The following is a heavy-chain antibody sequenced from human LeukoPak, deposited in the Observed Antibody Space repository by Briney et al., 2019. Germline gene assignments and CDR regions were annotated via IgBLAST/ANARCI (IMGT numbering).Heavy chain of an antibody. CDR1: GGTFSSYG. Sequence: SETLTLTCTVSGGTFSSYGWDWIRQPPGKGLEWIGYIYYSGSTNYNPSLQSRVTISVDTSKSQFSLKLISVTAADTAVYYCARDSSTVTGDAFDIWGQGTMVTVSS. J-gene: IGHJ3*02. CDR3: ARDSSTVTGDAFDI. D-gene: IGHD4-17*01. CDR2: IYYSGST. V-gene: IGHV4-59*01.